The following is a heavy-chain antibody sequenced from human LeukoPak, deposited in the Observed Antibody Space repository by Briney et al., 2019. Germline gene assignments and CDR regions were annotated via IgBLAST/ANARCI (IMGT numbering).Heavy chain of an antibody. D-gene: IGHD4-11*01. J-gene: IGHJ6*03. CDR1: GGSISSYY. CDR3: ASAMTTVTYYYYYYYMDV. CDR2: IYTSGST. V-gene: IGHV4-4*07. Sequence: SETLSLTCTVSGGSISSYYWSWIRQPAGKGLEWIGRIYTSGSTNYNPSLKSRVTISVDTSKNQFSLKLSSVTAADTAVYYCASAMTTVTYYYYYYYMDVWGKGTTVTVSS.